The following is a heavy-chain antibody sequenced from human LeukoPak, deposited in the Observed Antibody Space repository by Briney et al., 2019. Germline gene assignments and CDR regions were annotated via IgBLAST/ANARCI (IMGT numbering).Heavy chain of an antibody. D-gene: IGHD6-19*01. V-gene: IGHV4-59*12. CDR2: FYNRGTT. J-gene: IGHJ1*01. CDR3: ARGTIAVAAEYFQH. Sequence: SETLSLTCTVSGGSISGYYWGWIRQPPGKGLEWMGYFYNRGTTNYNPSLKSRITMSVDTSKNQFSLKLSSVTAADTAVYYCARGTIAVAAEYFQHWDQGTLVTVSS. CDR1: GGSISGYY.